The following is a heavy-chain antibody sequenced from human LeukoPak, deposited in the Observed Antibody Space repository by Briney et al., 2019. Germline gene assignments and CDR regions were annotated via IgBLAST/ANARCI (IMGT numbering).Heavy chain of an antibody. CDR1: GFTFSSYG. CDR3: AKGYGEAYYYYYMDV. J-gene: IGHJ6*03. CDR2: IRYDGGNK. V-gene: IGHV3-30*02. D-gene: IGHD1-1*01. Sequence: GGSLRLSCGASGFTFSSYGMHWVRQAPGKGLEWVAFIRYDGGNKYYADSVKGRFTISRDNAKNSLYLQMNSLRGEDTALYYCAKGYGEAYYYYYMDVWGKGTTVTISS.